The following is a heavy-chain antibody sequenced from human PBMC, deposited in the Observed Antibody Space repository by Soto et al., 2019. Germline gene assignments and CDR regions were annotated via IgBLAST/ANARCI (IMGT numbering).Heavy chain of an antibody. CDR3: ARRTLAAQEDY. J-gene: IGHJ4*02. V-gene: IGHV4-61*01. CDR2: IYYSGST. CDR1: GGSVSSGSYY. D-gene: IGHD1-1*01. Sequence: SETLSLTCTVSGGSVSSGSYYWSWIRQSPGKGLEWIGYIYYSGSTNYNPSLKSRVTISVDTSKNQFSLKLSSVTAADTAVYYCARRTLAAQEDYWGQGTLVTVS.